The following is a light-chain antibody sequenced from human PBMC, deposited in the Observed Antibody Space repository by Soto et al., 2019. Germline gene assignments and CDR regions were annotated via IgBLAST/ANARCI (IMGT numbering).Light chain of an antibody. J-gene: IGLJ3*02. CDR1: SSNIGSEA. Sequence: QSVLTQSPSASGTPGQRVTISCSGSSSNIGSEAVNWYQQLPGTAPKLLIYGNNQRPSGVPDRFSGSKSGTSASLAISGLQSEDEADYYCAAWDDSLNGPVFGGGTKLTVL. V-gene: IGLV1-44*01. CDR3: AAWDDSLNGPV. CDR2: GNN.